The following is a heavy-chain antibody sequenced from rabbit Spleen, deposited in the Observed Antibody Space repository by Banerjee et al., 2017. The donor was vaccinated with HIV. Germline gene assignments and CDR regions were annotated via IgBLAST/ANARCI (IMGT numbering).Heavy chain of an antibody. CDR1: GFSFSDRDV. CDR2: ISAGSGAT. J-gene: IGHJ4*01. V-gene: IGHV1S45*01. D-gene: IGHD8-1*01. Sequence: QEQLVESGGGLVKPEGSLTLTCKASGFSFSDRDVMCWVRQAPGKGLEWIACISAGSGATYYATWAKGRFTISKTSSTTVTLQMTSLTVADTATYFCARDAGRGDYIDGVFNLWGPGTLVTVS. CDR3: ARDAGRGDYIDGVFNL.